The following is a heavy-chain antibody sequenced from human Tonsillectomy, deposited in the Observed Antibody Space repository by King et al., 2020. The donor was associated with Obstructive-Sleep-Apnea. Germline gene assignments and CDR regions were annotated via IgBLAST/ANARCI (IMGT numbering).Heavy chain of an antibody. CDR1: GFTFSSNA. V-gene: IGHV3-23*04. J-gene: IGHJ4*02. CDR3: AKEISVDTNFDS. Sequence: VQLVESGGGLVQRGGSLRLSCAASGFTFSSNAMSWVRQAPGKGLEWVSAISGSGGETYYADSVKGRFTISRDNSKNMLYLQMNSLRAEDTARYYCAKEISVDTNFDSWGPGTLVTVSS. D-gene: IGHD5-18*01. CDR2: ISGSGGET.